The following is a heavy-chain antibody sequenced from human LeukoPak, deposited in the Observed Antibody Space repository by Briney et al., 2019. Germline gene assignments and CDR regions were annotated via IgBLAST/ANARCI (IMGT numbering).Heavy chain of an antibody. CDR3: ARGDDFSGDH. CDR2: IHPEGNEK. CDR1: GFTFSKFW. V-gene: IGHV3-7*04. D-gene: IGHD1-1*01. J-gene: IGHJ4*02. Sequence: GRSLRLSCAVSGFTFSKFWMSWVRQAPGRGLEWVANIHPEGNEKYHVESVKGRFTISRDNAKNLLFLQMNGLRVEDTAVYYCARGDDFSGDHWGQGTLVTVSS.